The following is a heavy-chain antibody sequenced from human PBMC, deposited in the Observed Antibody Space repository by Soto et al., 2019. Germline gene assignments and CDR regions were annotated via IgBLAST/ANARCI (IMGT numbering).Heavy chain of an antibody. CDR1: GGSISSGDYY. V-gene: IGHV4-30-4*01. D-gene: IGHD1-1*01. CDR2: IYYSGST. Sequence: SETLSLTCTVSGGSISSGDYYWSWIRQPPGKGLEWIGYIYYSGSTYYNPSLKSRVTISADTSKNQFSLKLNFVTAADTAVYYCARGYAINWHTPHYWGQGTLVTVSS. J-gene: IGHJ4*02. CDR3: ARGYAINWHTPHY.